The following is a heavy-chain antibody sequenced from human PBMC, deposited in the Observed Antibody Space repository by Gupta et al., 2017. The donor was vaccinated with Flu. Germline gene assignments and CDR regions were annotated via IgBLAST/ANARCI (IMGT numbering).Heavy chain of an antibody. J-gene: IGHJ5*02. CDR1: SLTDYY. V-gene: IGHV4-34*01. Sequence: SLTDYYWAWIRQTTGKGLEWIGEINRGGSTTYSPSLKNRVTISRDTSMQQFSLKLSDVTAAETAIDYCVRGYCSGTNCCVAEWCEPGGQGTLVTVSS. CDR2: INRGGST. CDR3: VRGYCSGTNCCVAEWCEP. D-gene: IGHD2-2*01.